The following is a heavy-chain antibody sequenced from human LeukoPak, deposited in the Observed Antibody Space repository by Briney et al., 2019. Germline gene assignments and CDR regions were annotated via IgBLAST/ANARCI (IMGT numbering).Heavy chain of an antibody. V-gene: IGHV4-31*03. Sequence: SETLSLTCTVSGGSISSADSYWNWVRQHPGKGLEWIGYIYYSGGTSYNPSLRSRATISMDTSKSQFSLKLSSVTAADTAVYYCVGGNDSKKVGYWGQGALVTVSS. J-gene: IGHJ4*02. CDR3: VGGNDSKKVGY. CDR2: IYYSGGT. D-gene: IGHD5-12*01. CDR1: GGSISSADSY.